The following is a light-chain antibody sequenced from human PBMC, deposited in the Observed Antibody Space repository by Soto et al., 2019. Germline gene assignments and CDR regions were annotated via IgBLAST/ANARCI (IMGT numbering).Light chain of an antibody. CDR1: QSVSSS. J-gene: IGKJ2*01. CDR2: GAS. CDR3: QHRTNWEYT. Sequence: EIVLTQSPATLSLSPGERATLSYRASQSVSSSLAWYQQKPGQAPRLLIYGASKRAPGIPVRFSASGSGTDFTLTISSLEPEDFAVYSCQHRTNWEYTFGQGTKLEIK. V-gene: IGKV3-11*01.